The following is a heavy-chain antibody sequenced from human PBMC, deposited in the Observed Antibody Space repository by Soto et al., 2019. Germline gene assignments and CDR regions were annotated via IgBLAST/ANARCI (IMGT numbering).Heavy chain of an antibody. V-gene: IGHV4-38-2*02. J-gene: IGHJ6*02. CDR2: IYHSGST. CDR3: ARDALSLVTXWLRPLTPSYYYYGMDV. D-gene: IGHD5-12*01. Sequence: SETLSLTCAVSGYSISSGYYWGWIRQPPGKGLEWIGSIYHSGSTYYNPSLKSRVTISVDTSKNQFSLKLSSVTAADTAVYYCARDALSLVTXWLRPLTPSYYYYGMDVWGQGTTVTVSS. CDR1: GYSISSGYY.